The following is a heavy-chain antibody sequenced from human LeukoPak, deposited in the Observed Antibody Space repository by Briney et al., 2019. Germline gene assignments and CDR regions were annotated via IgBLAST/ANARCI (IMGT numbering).Heavy chain of an antibody. CDR1: GGSISSGSYY. CDR3: ARAALPYYYDWRRRVDY. Sequence: PSQTLSLTCTVSGGSISSGSYYWSWIRQPAGKGLEWIGRIYTSGSTNYNPSLKSRVTISVDTSKNQFSLKLSSVTAADTAVYYCARAALPYYYDWRRRVDYWGQGTLVTVSS. D-gene: IGHD3-22*01. CDR2: IYTSGST. V-gene: IGHV4-61*02. J-gene: IGHJ4*02.